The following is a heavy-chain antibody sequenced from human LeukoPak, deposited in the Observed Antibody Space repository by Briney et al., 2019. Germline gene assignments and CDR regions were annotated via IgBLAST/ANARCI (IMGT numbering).Heavy chain of an antibody. CDR1: GYTFTSYS. CDR3: ARESSHYYYYGMDV. Sequence: ASVKVSCKASGYTFTSYSISWVRQAPGQGLEWMGWISAYNGNTNYAQKLQGRVTMTTDTSTSTAYMELRSLRSDDTAVYYCARESSHYYYYGMDVWGQGTTVTVPS. J-gene: IGHJ6*02. CDR2: ISAYNGNT. V-gene: IGHV1-18*01.